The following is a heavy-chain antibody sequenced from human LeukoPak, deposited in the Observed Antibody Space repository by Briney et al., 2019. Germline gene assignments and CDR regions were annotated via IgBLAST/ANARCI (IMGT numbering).Heavy chain of an antibody. CDR2: IYTSGST. D-gene: IGHD3-22*01. Sequence: SQTLSLTCTVSGGSISSGSYYWSWIRQPAGKGLEWIGRIYTSGSTYYNPSLKSRVTISVDTSKNQFSLKLSSVTAADTAAYYCARGEYYYDSSGYYGGYNWFDPWGLGTLVTVSS. V-gene: IGHV4-61*02. J-gene: IGHJ5*02. CDR1: GGSISSGSYY. CDR3: ARGEYYYDSSGYYGGYNWFDP.